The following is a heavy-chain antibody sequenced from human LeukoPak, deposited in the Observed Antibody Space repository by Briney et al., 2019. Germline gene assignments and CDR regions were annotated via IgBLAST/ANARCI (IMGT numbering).Heavy chain of an antibody. D-gene: IGHD3-10*01. CDR1: GGSFSGYY. Sequence: SETLSLTCAVYGGSFSGYYWSWIRQPPGKGLEWIGEINHSGSTNYNPSLKSRVTISVDTSKNQFSLKLSSVAAADTAVYYCARRTVRGVIRYWGQGTLVSVSS. J-gene: IGHJ4*02. V-gene: IGHV4-34*01. CDR3: ARRTVRGVIRY. CDR2: INHSGST.